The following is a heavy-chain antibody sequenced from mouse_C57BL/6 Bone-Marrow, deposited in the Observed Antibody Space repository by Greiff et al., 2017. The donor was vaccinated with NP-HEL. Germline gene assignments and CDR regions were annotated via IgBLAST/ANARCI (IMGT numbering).Heavy chain of an antibody. CDR3: ARITTVVATRFDY. V-gene: IGHV3-6*01. CDR2: ISYDGSN. J-gene: IGHJ2*01. CDR1: GYSITSGYY. D-gene: IGHD1-1*01. Sequence: VQLQQSGPGLVKPSQSLSLTCSVTGYSITSGYYWNWIRQFPGNKLEWMGYISYDGSNNYNPSLKNRISITRDTSKNQFFLKLNSVTTEDTATYYCARITTVVATRFDYWGQGTTLTVSS.